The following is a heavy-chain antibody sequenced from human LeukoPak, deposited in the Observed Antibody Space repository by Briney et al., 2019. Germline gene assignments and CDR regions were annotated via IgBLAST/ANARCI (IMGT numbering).Heavy chain of an antibody. Sequence: ASENVSCKPSGYTFANYGISWVRQAPGQGLEWLGWSTPNSGNTNYAQKLQGRVTMTTDTSISTAYMELSRLRSDDTAVYYCARDRNYGSGSYGIGRFDPWGQGTLVTVSS. CDR3: ARDRNYGSGSYGIGRFDP. CDR2: STPNSGNT. D-gene: IGHD3-10*01. V-gene: IGHV1-18*01. J-gene: IGHJ5*02. CDR1: GYTFANYG.